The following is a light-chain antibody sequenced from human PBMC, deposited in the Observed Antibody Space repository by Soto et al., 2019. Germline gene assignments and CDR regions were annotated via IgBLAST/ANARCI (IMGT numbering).Light chain of an antibody. CDR1: QRVSSSY. Sequence: EIVLTQSPGTLSLSPGERATLSCRASQRVSSSYLAWYQQKPGQAPRLLIYGASSRATGIPDRFSGSGSGTDFTLTISTVEAEDFAVYYCQQYGSSPPYTFGQGTQLEIK. J-gene: IGKJ2*01. CDR3: QQYGSSPPYT. V-gene: IGKV3-20*01. CDR2: GAS.